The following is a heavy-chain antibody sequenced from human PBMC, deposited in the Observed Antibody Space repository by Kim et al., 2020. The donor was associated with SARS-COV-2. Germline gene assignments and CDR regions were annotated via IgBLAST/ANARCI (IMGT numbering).Heavy chain of an antibody. J-gene: IGHJ5*02. CDR3: TRSVVVVAAHTP. Sequence: EYAASVKGRFTISRDDSKSIAYLQMNSLKTEDTAVYYCTRSVVVVAAHTPWGQGTLVTVSS. V-gene: IGHV3-49*02. D-gene: IGHD2-15*01.